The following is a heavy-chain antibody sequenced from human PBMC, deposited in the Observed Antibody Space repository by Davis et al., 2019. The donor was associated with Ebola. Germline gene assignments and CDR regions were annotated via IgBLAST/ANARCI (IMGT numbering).Heavy chain of an antibody. D-gene: IGHD6-6*01. CDR2: IYHSGST. J-gene: IGHJ4*02. CDR1: GGSISSGGYS. V-gene: IGHV4-30-2*01. CDR3: AFTSIAARPFDY. Sequence: SETLSLTCAVSGGSISSGGYSWSWIRQPPGKGLEWIGYIYHSGSTHYNPSPKSRVTISADRSKNQFSLKLSSVTAADTAVYYCAFTSIAARPFDYWGQGTLVTVSS.